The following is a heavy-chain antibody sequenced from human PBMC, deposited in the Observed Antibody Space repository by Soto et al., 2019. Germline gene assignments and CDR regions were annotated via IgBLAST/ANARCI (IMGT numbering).Heavy chain of an antibody. CDR3: ARSAVRGVHDY. CDR1: RDSVSGNIAS. J-gene: IGHJ4*02. CDR2: TYYGSKWYN. D-gene: IGHD3-10*01. V-gene: IGHV6-1*01. Sequence: SQTLSLTCAISRDSVSGNIASWNWIRQSASRCLEWLGMTYYGSKWYNEYAVSVKSRITMNPDTSKNQCSMQLNSVAHEDTAVHYCARSAVRGVHDYWGQGTLVTVSS.